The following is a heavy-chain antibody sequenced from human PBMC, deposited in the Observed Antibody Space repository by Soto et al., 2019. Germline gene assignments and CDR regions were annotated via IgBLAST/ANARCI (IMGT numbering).Heavy chain of an antibody. CDR3: AVYCRGNCYYAFDI. D-gene: IGHD2-21*02. CDR1: GFTFSNST. CDR2: IDTGGTTM. V-gene: IGHV3-48*02. Sequence: EVQLVESGGGLVQPGGSLRLSCAASGFTFSNSTMTWVRQAPGKGLEWLSYIDTGGTTMYYADSVKGRFTISRDNAKNSLYLQMDSLRDEDTAVYYCAVYCRGNCYYAFDIWGQGTMDTVSS. J-gene: IGHJ3*02.